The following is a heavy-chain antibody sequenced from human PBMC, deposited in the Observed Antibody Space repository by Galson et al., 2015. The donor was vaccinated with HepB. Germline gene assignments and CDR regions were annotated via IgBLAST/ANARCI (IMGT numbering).Heavy chain of an antibody. CDR1: GFTFSSYG. J-gene: IGHJ6*02. CDR2: IWYDGSNK. V-gene: IGHV3-33*01. CDR3: AREKGSNTVGGGYGMDV. D-gene: IGHD3-16*01. Sequence: SLRLSCAASGFTFSSYGMHWVRQAPGKGLEWVAVIWYDGSNKYYADSVKGRFTISRDNSKNTLYLQMNSLRAEDTAVYYCAREKGSNTVGGGYGMDVWGQGTTVTVSS.